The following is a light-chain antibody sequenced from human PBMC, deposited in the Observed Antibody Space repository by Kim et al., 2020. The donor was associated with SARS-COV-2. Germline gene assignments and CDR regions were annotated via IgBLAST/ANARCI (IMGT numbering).Light chain of an antibody. J-gene: IGLJ3*02. Sequence: SYELTQPPSVSVAPGQTASITCGGDNIGLKGVHWCQQKPGQAPILVIYYDSDRPSGIPERFSGSKSGNTATLTINRVEAGDEADYFCQVWDVGYPVFGGG. CDR2: YDS. CDR3: QVWDVGYPV. V-gene: IGLV3-21*01. CDR1: NIGLKG.